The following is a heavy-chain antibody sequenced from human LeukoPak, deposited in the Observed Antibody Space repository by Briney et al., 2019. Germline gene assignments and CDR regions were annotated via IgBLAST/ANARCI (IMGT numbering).Heavy chain of an antibody. D-gene: IGHD5/OR15-5a*01. CDR1: GGSFSGYY. CDR2: IYSGGST. CDR3: ARDSLGMSTLDS. J-gene: IGHJ4*02. V-gene: IGHV3-53*01. Sequence: ETLSLTCAVYGGSFSGYYWSWIRQAPGKGLEWVSVIYSGGSTYYADSVKGRFTISRDSSKNTLYLQMNSLRAEDTAVYYCARDSLGMSTLDSWGQGTLVTVSS.